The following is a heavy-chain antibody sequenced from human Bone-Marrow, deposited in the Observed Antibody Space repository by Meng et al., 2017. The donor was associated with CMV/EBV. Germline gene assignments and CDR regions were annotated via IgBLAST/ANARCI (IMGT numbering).Heavy chain of an antibody. CDR1: GFTFSDYY. J-gene: IGHJ5*02. D-gene: IGHD2-2*02. Sequence: GGSLRLSCAASGFTFSDYYMSWVRQAPGKGLEWVGRIKSKTDGGTTDYAAPVKGRFTISRDDSKNTLYLQMNSLKTEDTAVYYCTPYCSSTSCYRVDNNWFDPWGQGTLVTVSS. V-gene: IGHV3-15*01. CDR3: TPYCSSTSCYRVDNNWFDP. CDR2: IKSKTDGGTT.